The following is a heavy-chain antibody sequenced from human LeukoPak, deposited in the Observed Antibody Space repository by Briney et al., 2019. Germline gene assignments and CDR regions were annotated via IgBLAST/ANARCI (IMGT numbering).Heavy chain of an antibody. D-gene: IGHD3-22*01. CDR1: GYSFTSYW. CDR2: IYPGESDT. CDR3: ARHHYYDSSGYYPPDY. V-gene: IGHV5-51*01. Sequence: GESLKISCKGSGYSFTSYWIGWVRQMPGKGLEWMGIIYPGESDTRYSPSFQGQVTISADKSISTAYLQWSSLKASDTAMYYCARHHYYDSSGYYPPDYWGQGTLVTVSS. J-gene: IGHJ4*02.